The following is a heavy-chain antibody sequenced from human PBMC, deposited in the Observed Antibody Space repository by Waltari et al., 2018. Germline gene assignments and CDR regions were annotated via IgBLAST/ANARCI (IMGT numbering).Heavy chain of an antibody. Sequence: QVNLVESGGGVVQPGGSLRLACATAAFHLRNFGMHWVRQAPGKGLEWVALIWFDGSDKFYADSVRGRFTISRDNSARTLYLDMDSLRLDDTAMYYCAKDAFGNTYLDFWGQGTLVTVSS. J-gene: IGHJ4*02. CDR1: AFHLRNFG. D-gene: IGHD2-2*02. CDR2: IWFDGSDK. CDR3: AKDAFGNTYLDF. V-gene: IGHV3-30*02.